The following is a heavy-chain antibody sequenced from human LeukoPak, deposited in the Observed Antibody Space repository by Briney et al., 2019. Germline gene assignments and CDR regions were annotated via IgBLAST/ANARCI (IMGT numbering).Heavy chain of an antibody. CDR3: ASMTATGYGMDV. V-gene: IGHV5-51*01. Sequence: GESLKISCKAAGYNFTNYWIGWVREMPGKGLEWMWVIYPGDSEITYSPSFEGQVTISADKSISTANLQLSSLPASDPAMYYRASMTATGYGMDVWGQGTTVTVSS. CDR1: GYNFTNYW. J-gene: IGHJ6*02. CDR2: IYPGDSEI. D-gene: IGHD2-21*02.